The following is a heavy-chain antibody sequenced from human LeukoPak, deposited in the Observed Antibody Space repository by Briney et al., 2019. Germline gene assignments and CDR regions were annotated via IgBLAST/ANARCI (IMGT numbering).Heavy chain of an antibody. CDR1: GYTFTSYD. J-gene: IGHJ4*02. Sequence: ASVKVSCKASGYTFTSYDINWVRQATGQGLEWMGWMNPNSGNTGYAQKFQGRVTITRNTSISTAYMELSSLRSEDTAVYYCARGTLKRRGTTVNYYFDYWGQGTLVTVSS. V-gene: IGHV1-8*03. CDR3: ARGTLKRRGTTVNYYFDY. CDR2: MNPNSGNT. D-gene: IGHD4-17*01.